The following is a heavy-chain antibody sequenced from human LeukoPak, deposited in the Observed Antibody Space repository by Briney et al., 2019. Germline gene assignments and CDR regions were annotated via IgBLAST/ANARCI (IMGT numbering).Heavy chain of an antibody. CDR2: LSGSGGGT. J-gene: IGHJ4*02. D-gene: IGHD3-10*01. CDR1: GFTFSSYA. CDR3: AKRGVVIRVFLVGFHKEAYYFDS. Sequence: GGSLRLSCAASGFTFSSYAMNWVRQAPGKGLEWVAGLSGSGGGTNYADSVQSRFTISRDNPKNTLYLQMNSLRAEDTAVYFCAKRGVVIRVFLVGFHKEAYYFDSWGQGALVTVSS. V-gene: IGHV3-23*01.